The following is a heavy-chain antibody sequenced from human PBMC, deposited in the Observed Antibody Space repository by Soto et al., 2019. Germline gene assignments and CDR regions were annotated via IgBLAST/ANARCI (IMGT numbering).Heavy chain of an antibody. D-gene: IGHD2-2*01. Sequence: TSETLSLTCTVSGGTVSSGSYYWSWIRQPPGKGLEWIGYIYYSGSTNYNPSLKSRVTISVDTSKNQFSLKLSSVTAADTAVYYCARELRYCSSTSVCYYGMDVWGQGTTVTVS. CDR2: IYYSGST. J-gene: IGHJ6*02. V-gene: IGHV4-61*01. CDR1: GGTVSSGSYY. CDR3: ARELRYCSSTSVCYYGMDV.